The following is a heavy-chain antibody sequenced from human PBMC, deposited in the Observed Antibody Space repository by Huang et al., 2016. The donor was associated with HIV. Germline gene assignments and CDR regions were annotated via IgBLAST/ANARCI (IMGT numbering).Heavy chain of an antibody. CDR2: ISSNWEST. CDR3: ARGGATVLTGFDY. D-gene: IGHD4-17*01. CDR1: GFTFNNHA. V-gene: IGHV3-64*02. Sequence: EVELAESGENLVQPGGSLRLSCAASGFTFNNHAMHWVRQAPGEGLEYVSTISSNWESTHDAESVKGRFTISRDNSRNTLYLHMGSLSADDVGIYYCARGGATVLTGFDYWGQGIPVIVSS. J-gene: IGHJ4*02.